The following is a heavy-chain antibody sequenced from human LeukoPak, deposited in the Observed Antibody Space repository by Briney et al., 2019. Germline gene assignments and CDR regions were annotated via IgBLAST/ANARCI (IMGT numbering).Heavy chain of an antibody. CDR3: ARHVTISGPYDASDI. CDR1: ADSISSYY. V-gene: IGHV4-59*08. J-gene: IGHJ3*02. CDR2: IHYSGGT. Sequence: PSQTLSLTCTVSADSISSYYWSWIRQPPGKGLEWIGYIHYSGGTNYNPSLKSRVTISVDTSKNQFSMKLRSVTAADTAVYYCARHVTISGPYDASDIWGQGTMVTVSP. D-gene: IGHD5-24*01.